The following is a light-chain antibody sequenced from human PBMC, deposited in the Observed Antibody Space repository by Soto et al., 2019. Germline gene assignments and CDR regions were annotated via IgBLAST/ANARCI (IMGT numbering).Light chain of an antibody. V-gene: IGLV4-60*02. CDR2: REGSGSY. J-gene: IGLJ3*02. CDR3: ETWDFNTRV. CDR1: SGHSSYI. Sequence: QLVLTQSSSASASLGSSVKLTCTLSSGHSSYIIAWHQQQPGKAPRYLMKREGSGSYNKGSGVPDRFSGSSSGADRYLTISIHQFEDEADYYCETWDFNTRVFGGGTKLTVL.